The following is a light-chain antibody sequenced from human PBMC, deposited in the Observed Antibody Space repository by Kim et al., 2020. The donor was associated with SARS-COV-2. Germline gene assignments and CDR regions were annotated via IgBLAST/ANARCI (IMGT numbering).Light chain of an antibody. Sequence: VALGQTARITCRGNNIGSKNVHWYQQKPGQAPVLVIYSDSNRPSGIPGRFSGSNSGNTATLTISRAQAGDEADYYCQVWDSSTRVFGGGTQLTVL. CDR3: QVWDSSTRV. V-gene: IGLV3-9*01. CDR2: SDS. J-gene: IGLJ3*02. CDR1: NIGSKN.